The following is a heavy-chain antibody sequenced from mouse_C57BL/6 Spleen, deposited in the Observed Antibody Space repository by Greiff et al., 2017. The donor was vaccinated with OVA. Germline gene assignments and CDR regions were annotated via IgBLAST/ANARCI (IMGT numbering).Heavy chain of an antibody. CDR1: GYTFTSYG. CDR3: ARHTPITTLVAELYYFDY. V-gene: IGHV1-81*01. CDR2: IYPRSGNT. J-gene: IGHJ2*01. D-gene: IGHD1-1*01. Sequence: QVQLQQSGAELARPGASVKLSCKASGYTFTSYGISWVKQRTGQGLEWIGEIYPRSGNTYYNEKFKGKATLTAEKSSSTAYMELRSLTSEDSAVYFCARHTPITTLVAELYYFDYWGQGTTLTVSS.